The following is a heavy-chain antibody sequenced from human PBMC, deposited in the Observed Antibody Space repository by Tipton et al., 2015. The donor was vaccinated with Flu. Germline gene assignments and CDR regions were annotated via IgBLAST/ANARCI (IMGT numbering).Heavy chain of an antibody. V-gene: IGHV4-39*07. CDR3: ARRDFSNYVSDPKNWFDP. D-gene: IGHD4-11*01. CDR1: SGSVSSGSYY. Sequence: GLVKPSETLSLTCTVSSGSVSSGSYYWSWIRQPPGKGLEWIATIHRSGTTYYNPSLKGRVTISVDTSKNQFSLEMRSVTAADMAVYYCARRDFSNYVSDPKNWFDPWGQGTLVTVSS. CDR2: IHRSGTT. J-gene: IGHJ5*02.